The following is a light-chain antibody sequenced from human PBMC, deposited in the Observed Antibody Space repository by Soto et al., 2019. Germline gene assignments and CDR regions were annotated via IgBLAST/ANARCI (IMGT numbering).Light chain of an antibody. V-gene: IGKV1-5*03. Sequence: DIQMTQSPSTLSASVGDSVTITCRASQSINSWLAWYQQKPGKAPNLLISKASSLNSGVPSRFTGSGSGTEFTLTISSLQPDDSATYVCQQLNGYLELTFGGGTKVDI. J-gene: IGKJ4*01. CDR3: QQLNGYLELT. CDR2: KAS. CDR1: QSINSW.